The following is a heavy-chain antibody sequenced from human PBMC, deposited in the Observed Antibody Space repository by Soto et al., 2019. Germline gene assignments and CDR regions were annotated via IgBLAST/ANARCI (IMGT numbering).Heavy chain of an antibody. D-gene: IGHD3-22*01. Sequence: QVQLVQSGAEVKKPGSSVKVSCKASGGTFSSYAISWVRQAPGQGLEWMGGIIPIFGTANYAQKFQGRVTITADESTSTAYLELSSVGSEDAAVYYCARDYYYDSSGYYWVYWYFALWGRGTLVTVSS. CDR1: GGTFSSYA. CDR3: ARDYYYDSSGYYWVYWYFAL. V-gene: IGHV1-69*12. CDR2: IIPIFGTA. J-gene: IGHJ2*01.